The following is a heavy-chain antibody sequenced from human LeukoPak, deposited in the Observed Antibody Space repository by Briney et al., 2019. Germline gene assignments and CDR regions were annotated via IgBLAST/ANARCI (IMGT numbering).Heavy chain of an antibody. Sequence: SETLSLTCAVYGGSFSGYYWSWIRQPPGKGLEWIGEINHSGSTNYNPSLKSRVTISVDTSKNQLSLKLSSVTAADTAVYYCARDPYGDYSFYYFDYWGQGTLVTVS. CDR1: GGSFSGYY. CDR3: ARDPYGDYSFYYFDY. CDR2: INHSGST. V-gene: IGHV4-34*01. D-gene: IGHD4-17*01. J-gene: IGHJ4*02.